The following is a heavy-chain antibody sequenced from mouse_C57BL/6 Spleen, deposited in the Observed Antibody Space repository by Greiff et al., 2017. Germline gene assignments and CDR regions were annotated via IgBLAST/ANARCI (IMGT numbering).Heavy chain of an antibody. V-gene: IGHV1-15*01. D-gene: IGHD2-4*01. CDR1: GYTFTDYE. CDR3: TTTMIRGYAMDY. Sequence: QVQLKESGAELVRPGASVTLSCKASGYTFTDYEMHWVKQTPVHGLEWIGAIDPETGGTAYNQKFKGKAILTADKSSSTAYMELRSLTSEDSAVYYCTTTMIRGYAMDYWGQGTSVTVSS. J-gene: IGHJ4*01. CDR2: IDPETGGT.